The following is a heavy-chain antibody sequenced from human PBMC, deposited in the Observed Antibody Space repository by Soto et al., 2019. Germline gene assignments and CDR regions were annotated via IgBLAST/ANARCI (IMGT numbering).Heavy chain of an antibody. D-gene: IGHD3-10*01. J-gene: IGHJ4*01. CDR2: INPFDGSR. V-gene: IGHV1-46*03. CDR1: GYIFTSYY. CDR3: SRVDPGETSPFDH. Sequence: ASVKVSCKASGYIFTSYYIHWVRQAPGQGLEWMGWINPFDGSRMFAQSFQGRVTMTRDTSTSTVYMEVSSLRSEDTAVYYCSRVDPGETSPFDHWGHGTLVTVS.